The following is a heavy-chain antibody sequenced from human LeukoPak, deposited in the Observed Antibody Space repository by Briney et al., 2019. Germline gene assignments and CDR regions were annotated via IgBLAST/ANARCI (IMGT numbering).Heavy chain of an antibody. J-gene: IGHJ4*02. CDR3: ARVPVRGIRPYEY. D-gene: IGHD3-10*01. CDR2: INPNTGGT. V-gene: IGHV1-2*02. CDR1: GYTFTVYN. Sequence: ASVTVSFTATGYTFTVYNIYWVRQAPGQGLEWMGWINPNTGGTNYAQKFQGRVTMTRDTSISTASMELSRLRSDDTAVYYCARVPVRGIRPYEYWGQGTLVTVSS.